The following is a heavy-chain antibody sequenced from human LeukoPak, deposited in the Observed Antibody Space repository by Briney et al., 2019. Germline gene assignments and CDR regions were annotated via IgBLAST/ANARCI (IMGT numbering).Heavy chain of an antibody. J-gene: IGHJ5*02. Sequence: ASVEVSCKASGYTFTSYYMHWVRQAPGQGLEWMGIINPSGGSTSYAQKFQGRVTMTRDTSTSTVYMELSSLRSEDTAVYYCARDLLTSSGWYNDWFDPWGQGTLVTVSS. D-gene: IGHD6-19*01. CDR3: ARDLLTSSGWYNDWFDP. V-gene: IGHV1-46*01. CDR2: INPSGGST. CDR1: GYTFTSYY.